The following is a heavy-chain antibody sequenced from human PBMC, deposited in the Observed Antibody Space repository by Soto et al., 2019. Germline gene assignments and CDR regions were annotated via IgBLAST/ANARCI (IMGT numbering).Heavy chain of an antibody. CDR2: IVPMFGTP. Sequence: QVQLVQSGAEVKEPGSSVKVSCKASGGTFAGFIMNWVRQTPGQGLEWMGGIVPMFGTPTYAERFKGRVTISATGSTSTAYMELTSLRSEDPAVYYCARNGTYSSSLSQYSGLDVWGQGTTVTVS. CDR3: ARNGTYSSSLSQYSGLDV. V-gene: IGHV1-69*01. CDR1: GGTFAGFI. J-gene: IGHJ6*02. D-gene: IGHD6-19*01.